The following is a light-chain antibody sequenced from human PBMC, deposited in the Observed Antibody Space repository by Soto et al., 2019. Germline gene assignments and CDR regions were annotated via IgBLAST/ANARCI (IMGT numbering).Light chain of an antibody. CDR1: SSDVGGYNR. V-gene: IGLV2-18*02. CDR3: SSYTSSSTYV. Sequence: SALTQPPSVSGSPGQSVTISCTGTSSDVGGYNRVSWYRQPPGTAPKLMIYYVSSRPSGVPDRFFWSKPGNTSSLTISGVKAEDEGDYYCSSYTSSSTYVFGTGTKVPV. CDR2: YVS. J-gene: IGLJ1*01.